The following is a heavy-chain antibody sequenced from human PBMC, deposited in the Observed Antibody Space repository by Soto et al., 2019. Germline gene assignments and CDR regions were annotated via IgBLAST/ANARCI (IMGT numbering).Heavy chain of an antibody. CDR2: IIPIFGTA. CDR1: GGTFSSYA. J-gene: IGHJ6*02. V-gene: IGHV1-69*13. Sequence: GASVKVSCKASGGTFSSYATSWVRQAPGQGLEWMGGIIPIFGTANYAQKFQGRVTITADESTSTAYMELSSLRSEDTAVYYCARRGYGSGTSGIFYYYYGMDVWGQGTTVTVSS. D-gene: IGHD3-10*01. CDR3: ARRGYGSGTSGIFYYYYGMDV.